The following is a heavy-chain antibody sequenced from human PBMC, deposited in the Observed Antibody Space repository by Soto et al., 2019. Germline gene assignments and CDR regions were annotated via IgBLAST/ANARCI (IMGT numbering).Heavy chain of an antibody. CDR3: ARELQGLYYFDF. CDR2: INADNGDT. V-gene: IGHV1-3*01. Sequence: ASVKVSCKTSGYTFTSYAIHWLRQAPGQRLEWMGWINADNGDTKYSQKFSGRVTITRDTSANTAFMELSSLRSEDTAMYYCARELQGLYYFDFWGQGTLVTVSS. CDR1: GYTFTSYA. D-gene: IGHD4-4*01. J-gene: IGHJ4*02.